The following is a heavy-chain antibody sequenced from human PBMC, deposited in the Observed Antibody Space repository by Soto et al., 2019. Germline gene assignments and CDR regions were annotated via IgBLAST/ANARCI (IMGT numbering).Heavy chain of an antibody. CDR2: IKQDGSEK. V-gene: IGHV3-7*01. Sequence: PGGSLRLSCAASGFTFSSYWMSWVRQAPGKGLEWVANIKQDGSEKYYVDSVKGRFTISRDNAKNSLYLQMNSLRAEDTAVYYCARNTEAPYYYDSSGYYNYWGQGTLVTVSS. CDR1: GFTFSSYW. D-gene: IGHD3-22*01. J-gene: IGHJ4*02. CDR3: ARNTEAPYYYDSSGYYNY.